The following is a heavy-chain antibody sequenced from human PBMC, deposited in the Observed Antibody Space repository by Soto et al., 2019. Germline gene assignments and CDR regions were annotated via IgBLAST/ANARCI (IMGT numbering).Heavy chain of an antibody. CDR1: GYSFTTYW. D-gene: IGHD6-6*01. CDR2: IFPRDSDN. CDR3: ARQPFDSTSSVPHAFDI. Sequence: GESLKISCQGSGYSFTTYWIAWVRQMPGKGLEWMGTIFPRDSDNRYSQSFQGQVTISGDKSINTVYLRWSSLKVADTAMYYCARQPFDSTSSVPHAFDIWGQGTMVT. V-gene: IGHV5-51*01. J-gene: IGHJ3*02.